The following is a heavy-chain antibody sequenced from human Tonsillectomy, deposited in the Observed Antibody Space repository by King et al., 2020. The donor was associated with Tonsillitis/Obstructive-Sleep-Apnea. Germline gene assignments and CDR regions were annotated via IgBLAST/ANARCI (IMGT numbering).Heavy chain of an antibody. CDR2: IQSKTDGGTT. J-gene: IGHJ4*02. CDR1: GFTFSNAW. V-gene: IGHV3-15*07. D-gene: IGHD3-22*01. CDR3: TTGVGHFDSSGYYFDY. Sequence: VQLVESGGGLVKPGGSLRLSCAASGFTFSNAWMNWVRQAPGKGLEWVGRIQSKTDGGTTDYAAPVKGRFTISRDDSKNTLYLQMNSLKTEDTAVYYCTTGVGHFDSSGYYFDYWGQGTLVTVSS.